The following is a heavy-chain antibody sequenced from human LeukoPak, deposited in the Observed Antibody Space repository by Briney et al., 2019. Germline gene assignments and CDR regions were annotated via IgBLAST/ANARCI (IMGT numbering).Heavy chain of an antibody. J-gene: IGHJ4*02. CDR2: IKGDGSEK. Sequence: GGSLRLSCAVSGFTFSSYWMTWVRQAPGRGLEWVPNIKGDGSEKNYVDSVKGRLTISRDNAKNSLFLQMNSLRAEDTAMYYCARDRGWLQLDFWGQGTLLTVSS. CDR3: ARDRGWLQLDF. CDR1: GFTFSSYW. V-gene: IGHV3-7*01. D-gene: IGHD5-24*01.